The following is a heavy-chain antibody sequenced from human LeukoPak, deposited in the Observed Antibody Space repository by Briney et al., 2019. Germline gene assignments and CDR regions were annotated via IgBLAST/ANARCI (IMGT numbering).Heavy chain of an antibody. D-gene: IGHD4-23*01. CDR2: IDSDGSFT. CDR1: GFTFSSHW. Sequence: GGSLRLSCAASGFTFSSHWIDWVRQAPGKGLVWVSRIDSDGSFTSYADSVKGRFSISRDNAKNTLYLQMNSLRAEDTAVYYCARVGGISDFDYWGQGTLVTVSS. CDR3: ARVGGISDFDY. J-gene: IGHJ4*02. V-gene: IGHV3-74*01.